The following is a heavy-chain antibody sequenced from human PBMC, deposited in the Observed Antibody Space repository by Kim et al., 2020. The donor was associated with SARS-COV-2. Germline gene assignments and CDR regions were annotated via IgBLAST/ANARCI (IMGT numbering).Heavy chain of an antibody. Sequence: SETLSLTCTVSGGSITSSSYYWGWIRQPPGKGLEWIVSIYYIGSTYYNPSLKSRVTISVDTSKNQFSLELSSVTAADTAVYYCARLGNWNYDFDYWGQGT. J-gene: IGHJ4*02. CDR1: GGSITSSSYY. CDR2: IYYIGST. CDR3: ARLGNWNYDFDY. D-gene: IGHD1-7*01. V-gene: IGHV4-39*01.